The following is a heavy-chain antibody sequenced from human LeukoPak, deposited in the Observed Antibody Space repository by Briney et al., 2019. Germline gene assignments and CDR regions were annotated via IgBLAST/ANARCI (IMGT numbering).Heavy chain of an antibody. CDR3: ADGYSYGYY. CDR1: GGSISSSSYY. Sequence: SETLSLTCTVSGGSISSSSYYWGWLRQPPGKGLEWIGSIYYSGSTYYNPSLKSRVTISVDTSKNQFSLKLSSVTAADTAVYYCADGYSYGYYWGQGTLVTVSS. CDR2: IYYSGST. J-gene: IGHJ4*02. D-gene: IGHD5-18*01. V-gene: IGHV4-39*07.